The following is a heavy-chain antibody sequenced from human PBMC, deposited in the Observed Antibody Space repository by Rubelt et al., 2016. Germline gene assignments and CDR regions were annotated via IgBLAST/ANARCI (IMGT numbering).Heavy chain of an antibody. CDR3: ARESAVAAPYGYFDL. CDR2: ISSSSSYI. Sequence: VRQAPGKGLEWVSSISSSSSYIYYADSVKGRFTISRDNAKNSLYLQMNSLRAEDTAVYYCARESAVAAPYGYFDLWGRGTLVTVSS. V-gene: IGHV3-21*04. D-gene: IGHD6-19*01. J-gene: IGHJ2*01.